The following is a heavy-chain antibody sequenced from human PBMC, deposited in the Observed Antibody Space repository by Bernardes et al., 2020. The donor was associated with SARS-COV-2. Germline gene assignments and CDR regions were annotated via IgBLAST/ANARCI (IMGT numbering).Heavy chain of an antibody. CDR2: YNPADGET. Sequence: APSKDSCKVSGSTLSFFSIHWVRQTPGKGLEWIGGYNPADGETMVAQNLQGRATMSEDTSTDTAYMELTSLKSEDTATYYCAILVRGGAFDAWGQGTKVTVSS. CDR1: GSTLSFFS. J-gene: IGHJ3*01. V-gene: IGHV1-24*01. CDR3: AILVRGGAFDA. D-gene: IGHD3-3*01.